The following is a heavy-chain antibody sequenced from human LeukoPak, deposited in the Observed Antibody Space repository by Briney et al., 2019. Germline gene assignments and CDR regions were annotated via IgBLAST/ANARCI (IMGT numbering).Heavy chain of an antibody. V-gene: IGHV3-23*01. J-gene: IGHJ4*02. D-gene: IGHD2-21*02. Sequence: GGSLRLSCAASGFTFAGHTMTWLRQAPGKELEWVSIIGGRDDRTYYADSVEGRFTISRDNSRSTLYLQMNSLRAEVAAVYHCAKEVTGTGKAFGFWGQGTLVTVSS. CDR2: IGGRDDRT. CDR1: GFTFAGHT. CDR3: AKEVTGTGKAFGF.